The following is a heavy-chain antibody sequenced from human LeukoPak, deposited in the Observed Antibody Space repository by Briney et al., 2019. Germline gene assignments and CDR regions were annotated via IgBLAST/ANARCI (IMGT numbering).Heavy chain of an antibody. D-gene: IGHD3-3*01. CDR3: ARVYDFWSGYYTPVRGAFDI. Sequence: SQTLSLTCAISGDSVSSNSASWNWIRQSPSRGLEWLGRTYYRSKWYYDYTLSVKSRIIINPDTSKNQFSLHLNSVTPEDTAVYYCARVYDFWSGYYTPVRGAFDIWGQGTMVTVSS. J-gene: IGHJ3*02. V-gene: IGHV6-1*01. CDR1: GDSVSSNSAS. CDR2: TYYRSKWYY.